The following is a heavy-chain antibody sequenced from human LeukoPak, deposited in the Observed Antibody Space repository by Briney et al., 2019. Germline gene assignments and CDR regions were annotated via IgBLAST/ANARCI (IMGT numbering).Heavy chain of an antibody. CDR2: IYYSGST. CDR1: GGSISSYY. CDR3: ARGRRITGTTPHLPPIDY. V-gene: IGHV4-59*01. D-gene: IGHD1-7*01. J-gene: IGHJ4*02. Sequence: PSETLSLTCTVSGGSISSYYWSWIRRPPGKGLEWIGYIYYSGSTNYNPSLKSRVTISVDTSKNQFSLKLSSVTAADTAVYYCARGRRITGTTPHLPPIDYWGQGTLVTVSS.